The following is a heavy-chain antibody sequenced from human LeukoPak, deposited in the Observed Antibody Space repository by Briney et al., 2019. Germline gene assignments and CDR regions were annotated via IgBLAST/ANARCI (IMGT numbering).Heavy chain of an antibody. CDR2: ISYDGSNK. CDR1: GFTFSSYA. CDR3: ARSDHTYYYDSSGYTQPVD. D-gene: IGHD3-22*01. V-gene: IGHV3-30-3*01. Sequence: GRSLRLSCAASGFTFSSYAMHWVRQAPGKGLEWVAVISYDGSNKYYADSVKGRFTISRDNSKNTLYLQMSSLRAEDTAVYYCARSDHTYYYDSSGYTQPVDWGQGTLVTVSS. J-gene: IGHJ4*02.